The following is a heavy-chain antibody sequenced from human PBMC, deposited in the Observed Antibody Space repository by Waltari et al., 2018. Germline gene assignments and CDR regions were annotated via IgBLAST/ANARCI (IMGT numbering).Heavy chain of an antibody. Sequence: EVQLVESGGGVVRPWGSLRLSCAASGFTFDDYGMSWVRQAPGKGLEWVSGINWNGGSTGYADSVKGRFTISRDNAKNSLYLQMNSLRAEDTALYYCARGWTRFLEWPGYYYGMDVWGQGTTVTVSS. CDR3: ARGWTRFLEWPGYYYGMDV. D-gene: IGHD3-3*01. CDR2: INWNGGST. CDR1: GFTFDDYG. J-gene: IGHJ6*02. V-gene: IGHV3-20*04.